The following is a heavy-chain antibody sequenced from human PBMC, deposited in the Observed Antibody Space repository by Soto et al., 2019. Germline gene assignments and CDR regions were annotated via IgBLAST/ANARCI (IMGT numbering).Heavy chain of an antibody. Sequence: QVQLVQSGAEVKKPGSSVKVSCKASGGAFSDYAFSWVRQAPGQGLEWLGGIMPIFRAPDYARKFQGTVTITVYEFTRTAYMDMNRLRSEGTAVYYCASWLKGPDIGNYYYGMGVWGQGTTVTVS. J-gene: IGHJ6*02. V-gene: IGHV1-69*12. CDR2: IMPIFRAP. CDR3: ASWLKGPDIGNYYYGMGV. D-gene: IGHD2-15*01. CDR1: GGAFSDYA.